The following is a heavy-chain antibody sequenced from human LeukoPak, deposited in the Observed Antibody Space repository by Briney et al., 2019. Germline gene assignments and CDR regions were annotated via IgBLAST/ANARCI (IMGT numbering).Heavy chain of an antibody. D-gene: IGHD5-24*01. CDR1: GGTFSSYA. CDR2: IIPIFGTA. CDR3: ARIRDGYNDAYDI. J-gene: IGHJ3*02. V-gene: IGHV1-69*13. Sequence: EASVKVSCKASGGTFSSYAISWVRQAPGQGLEWMGRIIPIFGTANYAQKFQGRVTITADESTSTAYMELSSLRSEDTAVYYCARIRDGYNDAYDIWGQGTMVTVPS.